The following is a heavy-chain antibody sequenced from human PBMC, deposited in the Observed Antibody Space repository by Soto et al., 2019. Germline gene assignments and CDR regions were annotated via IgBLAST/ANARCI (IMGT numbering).Heavy chain of an antibody. CDR2: IYYSGST. J-gene: IGHJ3*02. V-gene: IGHV4-39*01. CDR1: GGSISSSSYY. Sequence: SSETLSLTCTVSGGSISSSSYYWGWIRQPPGKGLEWIGSIYYSGSTYYNPSLKSRVTISVDTSKNQFSLKLSSVTAADIAMYYCARPATGSPYDAFDIWGQGTMVTVSS. D-gene: IGHD3-9*01. CDR3: ARPATGSPYDAFDI.